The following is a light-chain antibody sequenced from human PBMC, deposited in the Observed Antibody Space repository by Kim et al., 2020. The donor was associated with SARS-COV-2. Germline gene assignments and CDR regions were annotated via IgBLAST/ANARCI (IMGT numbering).Light chain of an antibody. CDR2: DVS. J-gene: IGLJ1*01. V-gene: IGLV2-14*03. Sequence: QSALTQPASVSGSPGQSITISCTGTSSDVGGYNYVSWYQQHPGKAPKLMIYDVSNRPSVVSNRFSGSKSGNTASLTISGLQAEDEADYYCSSYTGSGTPYVFGTGTKVTVL. CDR1: SSDVGGYNY. CDR3: SSYTGSGTPYV.